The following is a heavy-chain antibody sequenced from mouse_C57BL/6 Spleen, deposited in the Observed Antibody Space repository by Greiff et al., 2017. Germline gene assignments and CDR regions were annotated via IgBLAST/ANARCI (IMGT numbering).Heavy chain of an antibody. CDR2: ISSGGSDT. D-gene: IGHD1-1*01. Sequence: EVQLQESGGDLVKPGGSLKLSCAASGFTFSSYGMSWVRQTPGKRLEWVATISSGGSDTYYPDSVKGRATISRDNATNTLYMQISSLTSEDTAMYYCARHRSRSPNYWYYWGRGTATTVTVS. CDR1: GFTFSSYG. J-gene: IGHJ1*03. V-gene: IGHV5-6*01. CDR3: ARHRSRSPNYWYYWG.